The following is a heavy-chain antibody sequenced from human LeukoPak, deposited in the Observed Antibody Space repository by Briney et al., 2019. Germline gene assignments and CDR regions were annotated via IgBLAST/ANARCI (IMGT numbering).Heavy chain of an antibody. Sequence: PGGSLRLSCAASRFTLTSYALICVGQAPGKGLEWVSAISGSGGSTYYADSVKGRLTISRDNSKNTLYLQMKSLRAEDTAACYCAKDRIIIAARPDYWGQGTLVTVSS. CDR2: ISGSGGST. J-gene: IGHJ4*02. CDR3: AKDRIIIAARPDY. D-gene: IGHD6-6*01. CDR1: RFTLTSYA. V-gene: IGHV3-23*01.